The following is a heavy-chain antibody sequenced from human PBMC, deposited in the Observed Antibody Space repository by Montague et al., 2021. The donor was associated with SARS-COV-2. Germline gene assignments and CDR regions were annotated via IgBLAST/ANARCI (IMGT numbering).Heavy chain of an antibody. V-gene: IGHV4-61*01. CDR2: IYYSGST. CDR3: TRLPRGSGTWGYFDY. CDR1: GGSVSSGSCY. Sequence: SETLSLTCSVSGGSVSSGSCYWSWIRQPPGKGLEWIGYIYYSGSTNYNPSLKSRVTISVDTSKNQFSLKLSSVTAADTAMYYCTRLPRGSGTWGYFDYWAQGTLVTVSS. D-gene: IGHD3-10*01. J-gene: IGHJ4*02.